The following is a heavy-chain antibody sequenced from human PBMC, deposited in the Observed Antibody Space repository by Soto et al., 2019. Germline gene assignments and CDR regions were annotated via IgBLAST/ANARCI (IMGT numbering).Heavy chain of an antibody. CDR1: GGSMSEDF. D-gene: IGHD3-10*01. CDR3: ARDGYDGSGSPYPAY. Sequence: PSETLSLTCSVSGGSMSEDFWGWIRQSPGKGLEWIGYNYYRGSTDYNPSLKSRVTISVDTSKRQFSLRLTSVTAADTAVYYCARDGYDGSGSPYPAYWGPGTQVTVSS. V-gene: IGHV4-59*01. J-gene: IGHJ4*02. CDR2: NYYRGST.